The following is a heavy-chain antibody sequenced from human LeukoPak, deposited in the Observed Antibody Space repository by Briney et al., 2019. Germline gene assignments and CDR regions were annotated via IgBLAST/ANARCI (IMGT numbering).Heavy chain of an antibody. CDR3: ARAQGTTGTTYYVDV. CDR1: GFTFSSYA. J-gene: IGHJ6*03. Sequence: GGSLRLSCAASGFTFSSYAMHWVRQAPGKGLEYVSAISSNGGSTYYANSVKGRFTISRDNSKNTLYLQMGSLRAEDMAVYYCARAQGTTGTTYYVDVWGKGTTVTVSS. D-gene: IGHD1-1*01. CDR2: ISSNGGST. V-gene: IGHV3-64*01.